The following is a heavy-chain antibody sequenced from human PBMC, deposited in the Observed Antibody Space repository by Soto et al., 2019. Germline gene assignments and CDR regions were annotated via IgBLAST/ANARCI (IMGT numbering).Heavy chain of an antibody. CDR3: ARFYDSSGYPLSAFDI. V-gene: IGHV4-30-4*01. Sequence: QVQLQESGPGLVKPSQTLSLTCTVSDGSISSGDYYWSWIRQPPGKGLEWIGYIYYSGSTYYNPSLNSRVTISVDTSKNQFSLKLSSVTAADTAVYYCARFYDSSGYPLSAFDIWGQGTMVTVSS. J-gene: IGHJ3*02. CDR1: DGSISSGDYY. CDR2: IYYSGST. D-gene: IGHD3-22*01.